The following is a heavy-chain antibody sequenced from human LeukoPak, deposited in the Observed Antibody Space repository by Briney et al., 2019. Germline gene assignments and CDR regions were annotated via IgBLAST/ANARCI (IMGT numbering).Heavy chain of an antibody. J-gene: IGHJ4*02. V-gene: IGHV1-2*02. CDR2: INPNTGGT. Sequence: ASVKVSCKTSGYTFTGYSLHWVRQAPGQGLKWMGRINPNTGGTNYAQDFQCRVTMTRNTSITTAYMELNRLRSDDTALYYCARVRIGLTNSAWNFDYWGPGTLVSVSS. D-gene: IGHD6-19*01. CDR3: ARVRIGLTNSAWNFDY. CDR1: GYTFTGYS.